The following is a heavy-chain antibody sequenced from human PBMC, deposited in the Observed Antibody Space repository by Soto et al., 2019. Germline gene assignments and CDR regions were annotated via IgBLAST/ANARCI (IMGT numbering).Heavy chain of an antibody. CDR1: GYTLTELS. V-gene: IGHV1-24*01. CDR3: ATERRAYCSGGSCYFVY. Sequence: ASVKVSCKVSGYTLTELSMHWVRESAGKGLEWMGGFDPEDGETIYAQKFQGRVTMTEDTSTDTAYMELSSLRSEDTAVYYCATERRAYCSGGSCYFVYWGQGTLVTVSS. J-gene: IGHJ4*02. D-gene: IGHD2-15*01. CDR2: FDPEDGET.